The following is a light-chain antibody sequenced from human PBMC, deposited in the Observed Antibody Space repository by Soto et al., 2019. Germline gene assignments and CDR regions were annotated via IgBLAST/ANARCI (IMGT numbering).Light chain of an antibody. Sequence: QPVLTQSPSASASLGASVKLTCTLSSGHSSDAIAWHQQQPEKGPRYLMKLNSDGSHSKGDGIPDRFSGSSSGAERYLTISSLQSEDEADYCCQTWGTGIWVFGGGTKVTVL. V-gene: IGLV4-69*01. CDR1: SGHSSDA. CDR2: LNSDGSH. J-gene: IGLJ3*02. CDR3: QTWGTGIWV.